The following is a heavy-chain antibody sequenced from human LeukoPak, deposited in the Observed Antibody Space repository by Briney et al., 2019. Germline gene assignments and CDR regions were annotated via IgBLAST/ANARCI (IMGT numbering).Heavy chain of an antibody. CDR1: GGSISSYY. J-gene: IGHJ4*02. V-gene: IGHV4-59*01. D-gene: IGHD4-17*01. CDR3: ARDSDGDYLET. Sequence: SETLSLTCTVSGGSISSYYWSWIRQPPGKGLEWIGYIYYSGSTNYNPSLKSRVTISVDTSKNQFSLKLSSVTAADTAVYYCARDSDGDYLETWGQGTLVTVSS. CDR2: IYYSGST.